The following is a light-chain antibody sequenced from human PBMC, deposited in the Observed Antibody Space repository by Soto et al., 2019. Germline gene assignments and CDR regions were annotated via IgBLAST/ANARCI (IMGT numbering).Light chain of an antibody. CDR1: QSVRSY. CDR2: DAS. J-gene: IGKJ5*01. V-gene: IGKV3-11*01. CDR3: QQRSNWPAIT. Sequence: ETVLTQSPATLSLSPGERATLSCRASQSVRSYLAWYQQKPGQAPRLLIYDASKRATGTPARFSGSGSGTDFTLTISSLEPEDFAVYYCQQRSNWPAITFGQGTRLEIK.